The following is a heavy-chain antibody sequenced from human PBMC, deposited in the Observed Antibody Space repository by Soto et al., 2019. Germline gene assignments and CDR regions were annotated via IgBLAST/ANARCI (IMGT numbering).Heavy chain of an antibody. J-gene: IGHJ5*02. CDR3: ATANWSHHYFDP. CDR2: INHSGSP. D-gene: IGHD1-1*01. V-gene: IGHV4-34*01. Sequence: ETLSLTCAVYGGSFSGYYWSWLRQPPGKGLEWIGEINHSGSPNYNPSLKSRVTISVDTSKNQFSLKMTSVTAADTAVYYCATANWSHHYFDPWGQGTLVTVSS. CDR1: GGSFSGYY.